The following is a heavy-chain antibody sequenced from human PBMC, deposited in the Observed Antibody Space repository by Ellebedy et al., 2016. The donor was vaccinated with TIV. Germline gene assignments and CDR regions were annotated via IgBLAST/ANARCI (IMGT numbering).Heavy chain of an antibody. Sequence: AASVKVSCKASGYTFTSYDINWVRQATGQGLEWMGWMNPNRGNTEYAQKFQGRVTMTRNTSITTAFMELSSLRSEDTAVYYCARGPFMITFGGVIMDVWGQGTTVTVSS. V-gene: IGHV1-8*01. CDR1: GYTFTSYD. D-gene: IGHD3-16*02. CDR2: MNPNRGNT. J-gene: IGHJ6*02. CDR3: ARGPFMITFGGVIMDV.